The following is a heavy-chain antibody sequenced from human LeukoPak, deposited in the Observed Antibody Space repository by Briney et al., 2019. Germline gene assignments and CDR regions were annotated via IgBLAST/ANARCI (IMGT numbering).Heavy chain of an antibody. V-gene: IGHV3-21*01. CDR3: ARVKWEDPLPTNWFDP. CDR2: ISSRIIYT. D-gene: IGHD1-26*01. J-gene: IGHJ5*02. Sequence: GGALRLSCAASGFTFSSYSMKWVRKALGKGLEWVSPISSRIIYTYYADSVRRRFTISRDNAKNTLYMHMKSMRTEKTAVYFGARVKWEDPLPTNWFDPWGHGNLVTVSS. CDR1: GFTFSSYS.